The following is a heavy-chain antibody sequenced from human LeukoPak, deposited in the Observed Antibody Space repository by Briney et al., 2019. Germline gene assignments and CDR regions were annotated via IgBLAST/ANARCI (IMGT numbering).Heavy chain of an antibody. J-gene: IGHJ4*02. CDR3: ARSIGQRL. CDR2: ISAYNGNT. CDR1: GYTFTSYG. D-gene: IGHD5-24*01. V-gene: IGHV1-18*01. Sequence: GASVKVSCKASGYTFTSYGISWVRQAPGQGLEWMGWISAYNGNTNYAQKLQGRVTMTRNTSISTAYMELSSLRSEDTAVYYCARSIGQRLWGQGTLVTVSS.